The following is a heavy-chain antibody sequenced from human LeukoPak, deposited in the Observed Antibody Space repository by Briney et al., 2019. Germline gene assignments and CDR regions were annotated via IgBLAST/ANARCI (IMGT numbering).Heavy chain of an antibody. D-gene: IGHD6-13*01. CDR1: GGSFSGYY. Sequence: PSETLSLTCGVYGGSFSGYYWSWIRQPPGKGLEWIGEINHSGSTNYNPSLKSRVTISVDTSKNQFSLKLSSVTAADTAVYYCARRIAAAGTQWGQGTMVTVSS. J-gene: IGHJ3*01. CDR2: INHSGST. CDR3: ARRIAAAGTQ. V-gene: IGHV4-34*01.